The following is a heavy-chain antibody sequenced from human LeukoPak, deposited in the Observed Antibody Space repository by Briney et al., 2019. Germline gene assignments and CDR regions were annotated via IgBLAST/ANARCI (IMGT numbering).Heavy chain of an antibody. CDR1: AFSFSSYG. V-gene: IGHV3-23*01. CDR3: ANGERRWWSEY. CDR2: TDSSGYTT. D-gene: IGHD2-15*01. Sequence: GGSLRLSCAASAFSFSSYGMSWVRQAPGKGLEWVSATDSSGYTTYYADSVKGRFTMSRDNSKNTLYLQMNSLRAEDTAVYYRANGERRWWSEYWGQGTLVTVSS. J-gene: IGHJ4*02.